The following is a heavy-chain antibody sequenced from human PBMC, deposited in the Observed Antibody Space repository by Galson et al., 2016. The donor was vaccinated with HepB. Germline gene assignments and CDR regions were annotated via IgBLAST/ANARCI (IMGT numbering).Heavy chain of an antibody. J-gene: IGHJ1*01. D-gene: IGHD6-13*01. CDR2: ISSNSNYM. Sequence: SLRLSCAASGFTFSGYGMNWVRQTPAKGLEWVSSISSNSNYMYYADSVRGRFTISRDNAKNSLYLQMNSLTAEDTAVYYCARNPHSTNWIGAEYSQYWGQGTLVTVSS. CDR1: GFTFSGYG. V-gene: IGHV3-21*01. CDR3: ARNPHSTNWIGAEYSQY.